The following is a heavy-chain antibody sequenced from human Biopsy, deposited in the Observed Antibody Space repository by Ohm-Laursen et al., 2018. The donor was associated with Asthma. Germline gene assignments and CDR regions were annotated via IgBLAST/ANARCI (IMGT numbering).Heavy chain of an antibody. CDR3: ARTTYGHDGFDP. J-gene: IGHJ5*02. CDR1: GGSINIGDCY. V-gene: IGHV4-31*02. CDR2: IYYSGST. Sequence: TLSLTWTVSGGSINIGDCYWSWIRQHPVKGLEWIGHIYYSGSTYYNPSLKSRVSISLDTSKNQFSLSLTSVTAADTAVYYCARTTYGHDGFDPWGQGTLVTVSS. D-gene: IGHD4-17*01.